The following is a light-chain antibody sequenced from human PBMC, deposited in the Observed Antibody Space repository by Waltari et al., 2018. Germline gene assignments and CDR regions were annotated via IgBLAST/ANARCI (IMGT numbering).Light chain of an antibody. CDR2: AAS. CDR3: QQLYSYPLT. J-gene: IGKJ4*01. Sequence: IQLTHSPSSLSASVGDRVTITCRASQGFSSNLALFQQRPGKAPKLLIYAASPLQSGVPSRFSGSRSGTDFTLTITSLQPEDFATYYCQQLYSYPLTFCGGTKVEIK. CDR1: QGFSSN. V-gene: IGKV1-9*01.